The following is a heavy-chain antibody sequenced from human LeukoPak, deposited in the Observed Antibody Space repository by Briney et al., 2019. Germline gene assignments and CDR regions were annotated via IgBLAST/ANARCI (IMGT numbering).Heavy chain of an antibody. Sequence: GASVKVSCKASGYTFRDFGISWVRQAPGQGLEWMGGIIPIFGTANYAQKFQGRVTITADESTSTAYMELSSLRSEDTAVYYCASCFTIFGVVIVGHYYYGMDVWGQGTTVTVSS. J-gene: IGHJ6*02. CDR1: GYTFRDFG. CDR3: ASCFTIFGVVIVGHYYYGMDV. CDR2: IIPIFGTA. V-gene: IGHV1-69*13. D-gene: IGHD3-3*01.